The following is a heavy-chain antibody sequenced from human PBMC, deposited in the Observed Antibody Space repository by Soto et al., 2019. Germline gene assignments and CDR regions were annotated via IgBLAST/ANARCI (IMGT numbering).Heavy chain of an antibody. D-gene: IGHD2-2*01. J-gene: IGHJ6*03. Sequence: PSETLSLTCTVSGGSISNYYWSWIRQPPGKGLEWIGYIYHSGSTNFNPSLKSRVTISVDTSKNQFSLRLSSVTAADTAVYYCARVSWGEYCSTTSCHNYSYYYYMDVWGKGTXVTVSS. V-gene: IGHV4-59*01. CDR2: IYHSGST. CDR1: GGSISNYY. CDR3: ARVSWGEYCSTTSCHNYSYYYYMDV.